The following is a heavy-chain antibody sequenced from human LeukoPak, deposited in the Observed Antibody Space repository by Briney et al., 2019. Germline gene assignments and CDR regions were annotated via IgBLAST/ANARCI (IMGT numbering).Heavy chain of an antibody. D-gene: IGHD2-2*01. Sequence: GGSLRLSCVASGFSFSTYAMNWVRQAPGKGLEWMTYISSGSSTIYYADSVKGRFTISRDNAKSPLYLEMNSLRAEDTAVYYCAREGLGYCSSTSCSPDYLDYWGQGTLVTVSS. CDR1: GFSFSTYA. V-gene: IGHV3-48*01. CDR2: ISSGSSTI. CDR3: AREGLGYCSSTSCSPDYLDY. J-gene: IGHJ4*02.